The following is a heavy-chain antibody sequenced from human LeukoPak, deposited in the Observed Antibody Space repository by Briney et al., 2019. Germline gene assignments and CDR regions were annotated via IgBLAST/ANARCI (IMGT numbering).Heavy chain of an antibody. D-gene: IGHD3-3*01. CDR3: ARVSGTIFGVVIPGYRYYYGMDV. V-gene: IGHV1-2*06. Sequence: ASVKVSCKASGYTFTGYYMHWVRQAPGQGLEWMGRINPNSGGTNYAQKFQGRVTMTRDTSISTAYMELSRLRSDDTAVYYCARVSGTIFGVVIPGYRYYYGMDVWGQGTTVTVSS. CDR1: GYTFTGYY. J-gene: IGHJ6*02. CDR2: INPNSGGT.